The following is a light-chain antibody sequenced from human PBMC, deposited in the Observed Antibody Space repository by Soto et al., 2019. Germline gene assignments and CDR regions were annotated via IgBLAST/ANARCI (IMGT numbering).Light chain of an antibody. V-gene: IGKV1-39*01. CDR3: QQSDSYSYT. Sequence: DIHMTQSPSSLSVSVGDRVTITCRASQSITNYLNWYQQKPGKAPKLLVYAASSLQSGVPSRFSGNGSGTDFTLTISSLQPEDFATYYCQQSDSYSYTFGQGTKLEIK. J-gene: IGKJ2*01. CDR1: QSITNY. CDR2: AAS.